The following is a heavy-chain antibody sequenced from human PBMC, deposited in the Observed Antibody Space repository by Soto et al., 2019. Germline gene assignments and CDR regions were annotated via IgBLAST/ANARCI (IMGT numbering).Heavy chain of an antibody. J-gene: IGHJ3*02. D-gene: IGHD2-15*01. CDR2: ISAYNGNT. CDR3: ARGSMDIVVVVAANDAFDI. CDR1: GYTFTSYG. V-gene: IGHV1-18*01. Sequence: ASVKVSCKASGYTFTSYGISRVRQAPGQGLEWMGWISAYNGNTNYAQKLQGRVTMTTDTSTSTAYMELRSLRSDDTAVYYCARGSMDIVVVVAANDAFDIWGQGTMVTVSS.